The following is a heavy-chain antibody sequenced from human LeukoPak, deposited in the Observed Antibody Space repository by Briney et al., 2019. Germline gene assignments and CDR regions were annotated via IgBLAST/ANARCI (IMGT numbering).Heavy chain of an antibody. D-gene: IGHD6-25*01. CDR1: GGSISSSSYY. J-gene: IGHJ6*03. CDR2: IYYSGST. CDR3: ARHAAGGSPTYYYYMDV. V-gene: IGHV4-39*01. Sequence: SETLSFTCTVSGGSISSSSYYWGWIRQPPGKGLEWIGSIYYSGSTYYNPSLKSRVTISVDTSKNQFSLKLSSVTAADTAVYYCARHAAGGSPTYYYYMDVWGKGTTVTISS.